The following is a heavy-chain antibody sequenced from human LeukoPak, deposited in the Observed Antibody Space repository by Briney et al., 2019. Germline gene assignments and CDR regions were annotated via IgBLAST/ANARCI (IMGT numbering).Heavy chain of an antibody. CDR2: ISYDGSNK. CDR3: ASSGYCSGGSCDLRYWYFDL. Sequence: GGSLRLSCAASGFTFSSYAMHWVRQAPGKGLEWVAVISYDGSNKYYADSVKGRFTISRDNSKNTLYLQMNSLRAEDTAIYYCASSGYCSGGSCDLRYWYFDLWGRGALVTVSS. CDR1: GFTFSSYA. J-gene: IGHJ2*01. V-gene: IGHV3-30-3*01. D-gene: IGHD2-15*01.